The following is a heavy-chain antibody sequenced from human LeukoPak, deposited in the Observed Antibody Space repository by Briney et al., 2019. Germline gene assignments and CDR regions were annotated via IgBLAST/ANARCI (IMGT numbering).Heavy chain of an antibody. CDR3: ARMSLRSGSRDY. V-gene: IGHV5-51*01. CDR1: GYSLTSYY. D-gene: IGHD1-26*01. Sequence: RPGESLKISCKGSGYSLTSYYLAWVRQMPGKGLEWMGLIYPADSDIRYSPSFQGQVTISVDKSASTAYLQWSSLKASDTAMYYCARMSLRSGSRDYWGQGTLVTVSS. CDR2: IYPADSDI. J-gene: IGHJ4*02.